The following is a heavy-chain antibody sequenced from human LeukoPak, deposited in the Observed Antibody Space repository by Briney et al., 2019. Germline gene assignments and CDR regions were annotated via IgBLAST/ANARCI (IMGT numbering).Heavy chain of an antibody. Sequence: ASVKVSCKASGHTFTSYDINWVRQAPGQGLEWMGRIIPILGIANYAQKFQGRVTITADKSTSTAYMELSSLRSEDTAVYYCAILLGDYGTFDYWGQGTLVTVSS. D-gene: IGHD4-17*01. CDR1: GHTFTSYD. CDR2: IIPILGIA. J-gene: IGHJ4*02. V-gene: IGHV1-69*04. CDR3: AILLGDYGTFDY.